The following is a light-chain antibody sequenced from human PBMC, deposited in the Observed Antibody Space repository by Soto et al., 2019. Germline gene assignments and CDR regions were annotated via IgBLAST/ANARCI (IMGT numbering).Light chain of an antibody. V-gene: IGKV3-11*01. CDR3: QQRNKCTPIFT. J-gene: IGKJ3*01. Sequence: EIVLTQSPATLSLSPGERATLSCRASQSVSTYLAWYQQKPGQSPRLLVYDVSIRATGIPARFSGSGSGTDFTLTISSLEPEDFAVYYCQQRNKCTPIFTFGPGTKVDF. CDR1: QSVSTY. CDR2: DVS.